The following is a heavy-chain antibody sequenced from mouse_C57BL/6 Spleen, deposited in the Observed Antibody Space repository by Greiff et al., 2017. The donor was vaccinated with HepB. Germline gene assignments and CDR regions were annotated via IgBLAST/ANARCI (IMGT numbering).Heavy chain of an antibody. D-gene: IGHD2-4*01. J-gene: IGHJ3*01. CDR2: IDPSDSYT. CDR3: ARDDYDFAY. V-gene: IGHV1-50*01. Sequence: QVQLQQPGAELVKPGASVKLSCKASGYTFTSYWMQWVKQRPGQGLEWIGEIDPSDSYTNYNQKFKGKATLTVDTSSSTAYMQLSSLTSEDSAVYYCARDDYDFAYWGQGTLVTVSA. CDR1: GYTFTSYW.